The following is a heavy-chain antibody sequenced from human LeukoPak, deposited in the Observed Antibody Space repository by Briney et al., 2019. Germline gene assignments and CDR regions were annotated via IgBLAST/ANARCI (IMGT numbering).Heavy chain of an antibody. Sequence: SETLSLTCTVSGGSISSYYWSWIRQPPGKGLKWIGYIYYSGSTNYNPSLKSRVTISVDTSKNQFSLKLSSVTAADTAVYYCAGEVIVVVPAAMGRGNWFDPWGQGTLVTVSS. CDR1: GGSISSYY. D-gene: IGHD2-2*01. CDR3: AGEVIVVVPAAMGRGNWFDP. J-gene: IGHJ5*02. CDR2: IYYSGST. V-gene: IGHV4-59*01.